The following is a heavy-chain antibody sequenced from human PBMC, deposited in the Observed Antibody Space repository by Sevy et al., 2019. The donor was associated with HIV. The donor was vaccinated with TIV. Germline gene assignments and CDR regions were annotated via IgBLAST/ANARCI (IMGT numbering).Heavy chain of an antibody. Sequence: SETLSLTCAVYGGSFSGYYWSWIRQPPGKGLEWIGEINHSGSTNYNPSLKSRVTISVDTSKNQFSLKLSSVTAADTAVYYCAGARENHSSWYCDYWGQGTLVTVSS. V-gene: IGHV4-34*01. CDR2: INHSGST. CDR3: AGARENHSSWYCDY. D-gene: IGHD6-13*01. J-gene: IGHJ4*02. CDR1: GGSFSGYY.